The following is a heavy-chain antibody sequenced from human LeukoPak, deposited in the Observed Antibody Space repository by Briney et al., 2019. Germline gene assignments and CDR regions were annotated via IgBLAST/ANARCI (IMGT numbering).Heavy chain of an antibody. Sequence: SESLSLTCTVSGGSVSSGSDYWSWLRQPPGTGLEWIGYIYYSGSTNYNPSLKSRVTISLDTSKNQFSLKLSSVTAADTAVYYCARGYYDYVWGSYRHGGDYWGQGTLVTVSS. CDR2: IYYSGST. D-gene: IGHD3-16*02. V-gene: IGHV4-61*01. CDR3: ARGYYDYVWGSYRHGGDY. CDR1: GGSVSSGSDY. J-gene: IGHJ4*02.